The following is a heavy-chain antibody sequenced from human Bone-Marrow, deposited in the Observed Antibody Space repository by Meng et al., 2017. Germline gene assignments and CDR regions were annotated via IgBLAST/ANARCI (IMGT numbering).Heavy chain of an antibody. J-gene: IGHJ4*02. CDR1: GFTFSSYG. D-gene: IGHD2-8*01. V-gene: IGHV3-33*01. CDR3: ARDGEGAVCIDY. Sequence: GESLKISCAASGFTFSSYGMHWVRQAPGKGLEWVAVIWYDGSNKYYADSVKGRFTITRDNSKNTLYLQMNGLSAEDTAVYYCARDGEGAVCIDYWGQGTLVTVSS. CDR2: IWYDGSNK.